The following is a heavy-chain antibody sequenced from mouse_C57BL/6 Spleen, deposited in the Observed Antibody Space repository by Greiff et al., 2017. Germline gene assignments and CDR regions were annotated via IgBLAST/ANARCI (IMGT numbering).Heavy chain of an antibody. D-gene: IGHD2-2*01. CDR3: AWLRRFDY. J-gene: IGHJ2*01. CDR1: GYTFTSYW. Sequence: QVHVKQPGAELVKPGASVKLSCKASGYTFTSYWMHWVKQRPGQGLEWIGMIHPNSGSTNYNEKFKSKATLTVDKSSSTAYMQLSSLTSEDSAVYYCAWLRRFDYWGQGTTLTVSS. V-gene: IGHV1-64*01. CDR2: IHPNSGST.